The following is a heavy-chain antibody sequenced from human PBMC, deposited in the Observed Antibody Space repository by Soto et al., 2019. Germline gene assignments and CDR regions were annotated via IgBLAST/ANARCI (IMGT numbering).Heavy chain of an antibody. CDR3: ARDGREASGMDV. J-gene: IGHJ6*02. Sequence: SETLSLTCTVSGGSISSHYWSWVRQAPGKGLEWIGHIYYRGSTSYNPSLRSRSTISVDTSNNQFSLKLSSVTTADTAVYYCARDGREASGMDVWGQGTKVTVPS. V-gene: IGHV4-59*11. CDR2: IYYRGST. D-gene: IGHD1-26*01. CDR1: GGSISSHY.